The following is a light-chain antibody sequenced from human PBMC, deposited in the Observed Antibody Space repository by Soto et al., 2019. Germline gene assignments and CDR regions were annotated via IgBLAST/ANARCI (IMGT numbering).Light chain of an antibody. V-gene: IGKV3-11*01. Sequence: EIVLTQSPASLSLSPGERATLSCRASQSGDSFLAWYQQKPGRTPRLLIYDTSNRATGIPARISGSGSGTDFTLTISRLEPEDFAVYYCQVRTDWPPFKYTFGQGTKLEVK. J-gene: IGKJ2*01. CDR2: DTS. CDR1: QSGDSF. CDR3: QVRTDWPPFKYT.